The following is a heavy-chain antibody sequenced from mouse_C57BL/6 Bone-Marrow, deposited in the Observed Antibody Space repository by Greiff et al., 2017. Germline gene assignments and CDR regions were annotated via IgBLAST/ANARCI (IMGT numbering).Heavy chain of an antibody. CDR1: GYTFTEYT. J-gene: IGHJ3*01. CDR2: FYPGSGSI. D-gene: IGHD4-1*01. V-gene: IGHV1-62-2*01. Sequence: RVEPGASVKLSCKASGYTFTEYTIHWVKQRSGQGLEWIGWFYPGSGSIKYNEKFKDKATLTADKSSSTVYMELSRLTSEDSAVYFCARHEEELGRAWFAYWGQGTLVTVSA. CDR3: ARHEEELGRAWFAY.